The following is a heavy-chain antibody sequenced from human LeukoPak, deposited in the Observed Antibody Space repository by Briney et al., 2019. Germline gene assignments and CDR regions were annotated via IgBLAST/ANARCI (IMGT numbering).Heavy chain of an antibody. V-gene: IGHV1-69*05. J-gene: IGHJ5*02. D-gene: IGHD3-22*01. CDR2: RIPIFVIA. CDR1: GDTFTSYT. Sequence: ASQWVSSKASGDTFTSYTISWGRHGPGQRLEWMGERIPIFVIAKYAQKCQGRVSITTGESTSTAYTERSSLRAEDTAAYYLARELGLDYYDSSGSNWFDPWGQGTLVTVSS. CDR3: ARELGLDYYDSSGSNWFDP.